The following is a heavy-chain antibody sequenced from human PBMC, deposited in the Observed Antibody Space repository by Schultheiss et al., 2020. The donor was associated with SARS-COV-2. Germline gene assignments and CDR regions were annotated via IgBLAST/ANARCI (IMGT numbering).Heavy chain of an antibody. Sequence: SETLSLTCAVYGGSFRGYCWSWIRQPPGKGLEWIGTIYYSGSTYYNPSLKSRVTISVDTSKNQVSLRLNSVIAADTAVYYCARRTFETDRPFDDWGQGILVTVSS. D-gene: IGHD1-14*01. V-gene: IGHV4-59*01. J-gene: IGHJ4*02. CDR1: GGSFRGYC. CDR2: IYYSGST. CDR3: ARRTFETDRPFDD.